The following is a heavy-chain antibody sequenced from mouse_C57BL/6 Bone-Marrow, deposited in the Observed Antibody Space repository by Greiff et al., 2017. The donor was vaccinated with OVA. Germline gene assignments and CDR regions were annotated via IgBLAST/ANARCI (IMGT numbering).Heavy chain of an antibody. V-gene: IGHV1-82*01. Sequence: VHLVESGPELVKPGASVKISCKASGYAFSSSWMNWVKQRPGKGLEWIGRIYPGDGDTNYNGKFKGKATLTADKSSSTAYMQLSSLTSEDSAVYFCAREKYYYGSPWFAYWGQGTLVTVSA. J-gene: IGHJ3*01. CDR3: AREKYYYGSPWFAY. D-gene: IGHD1-1*01. CDR1: GYAFSSSW. CDR2: IYPGDGDT.